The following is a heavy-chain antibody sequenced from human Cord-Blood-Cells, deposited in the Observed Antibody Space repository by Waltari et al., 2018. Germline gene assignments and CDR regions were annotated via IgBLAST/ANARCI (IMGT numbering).Heavy chain of an antibody. J-gene: IGHJ3*02. CDR3: ARMGPDGFLSDAFDI. V-gene: IGHV7-4-1*01. D-gene: IGHD3-10*01. CDR2: INTNTGNP. Sequence: QVQLVQSGSELKKPGASVKVSCKASGYPFTSYAMTWVRQAPGQGLEWMGWINTNTGNPTYAQGFTGRFVFSLDTSVSTAYLQICSLKAEDTAVYYCARMGPDGFLSDAFDIWGQGTMVTVSS. CDR1: GYPFTSYA.